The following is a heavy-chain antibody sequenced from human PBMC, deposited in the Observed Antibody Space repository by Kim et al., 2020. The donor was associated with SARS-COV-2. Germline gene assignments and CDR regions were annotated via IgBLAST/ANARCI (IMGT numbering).Heavy chain of an antibody. V-gene: IGHV1-18*01. J-gene: IGHJ4*02. CDR3: ARGQRIQLWSAFDY. CDR1: GYTFTSYG. D-gene: IGHD5-18*01. Sequence: ASVKVSCKASGYTFTSYGISWVRQAPGQGLEWMGWISAYNGNTNYTQKLQGRVTMTTDTSTSTAYMELRSLRSDDTAVYYCARGQRIQLWSAFDYWGQGTLVTVSS. CDR2: ISAYNGNT.